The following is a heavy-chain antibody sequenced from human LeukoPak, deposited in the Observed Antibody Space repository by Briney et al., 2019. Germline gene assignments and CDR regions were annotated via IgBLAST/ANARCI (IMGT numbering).Heavy chain of an antibody. CDR3: ARRGGSSSRRSPIDY. CDR2: IKQDGSQR. J-gene: IGHJ4*02. CDR1: GFTLSDYW. Sequence: PGGSLRLSCTASGFTLSDYWMTWVRQAPGKGPEWVANIKQDGSQRYYVDSVRGRFTISRDNAKNSLFLQMNGLRAEDTAVYYCARRGGSSSRRSPIDYWGQGTLVTVSS. D-gene: IGHD6-6*01. V-gene: IGHV3-7*01.